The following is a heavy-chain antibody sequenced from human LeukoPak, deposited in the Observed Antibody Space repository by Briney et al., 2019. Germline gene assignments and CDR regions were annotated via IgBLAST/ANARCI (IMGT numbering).Heavy chain of an antibody. CDR3: ARGRGFSYGWPIDAFDI. Sequence: GGSLRLSCAASGFTFSTYWMSWVRQAPGKGLEWVANIKQGGSEKYYVDSLKGRFTISRDNAKNSLYLQMNSLRAEDTAVYYCARGRGFSYGWPIDAFDIWGQGTLVTVSS. CDR2: IKQGGSEK. V-gene: IGHV3-7*01. CDR1: GFTFSTYW. J-gene: IGHJ3*02. D-gene: IGHD5-18*01.